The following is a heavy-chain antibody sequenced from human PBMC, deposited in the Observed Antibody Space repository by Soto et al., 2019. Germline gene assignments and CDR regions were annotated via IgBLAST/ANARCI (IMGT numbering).Heavy chain of an antibody. V-gene: IGHV4-31*03. CDR2: IYYSGST. Sequence: QVQLQESGPGLVKPSQTLSLTCTVSGGSISSGGYYWSWIRQHPGKGLEWIGFIYYSGSTYYHPSLRSRLTISVHTSKIQLSLKLSSVTSADTAVYYCARRGLGDYNPWCQGTLVTVSS. CDR3: ARRGLGDYNP. J-gene: IGHJ5*02. D-gene: IGHD4-17*01. CDR1: GGSISSGGYY.